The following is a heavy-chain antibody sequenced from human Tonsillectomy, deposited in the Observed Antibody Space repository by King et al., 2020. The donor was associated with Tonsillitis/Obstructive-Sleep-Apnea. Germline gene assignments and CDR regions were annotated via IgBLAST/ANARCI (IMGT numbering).Heavy chain of an antibody. CDR3: ARVALDAFDI. V-gene: IGHV4-59*01. D-gene: IGHD5-12*01. Sequence: QLQESGPGLVKPSETLSLTCTVSGGSISSYYWNWIRQPPGKGLAWIGYIYYSGSTNYNPSLKSRVTISVDTSKNQLSLKLSPVTAADTAVYYCARVALDAFDIWGQGTMVTVSP. J-gene: IGHJ3*02. CDR2: IYYSGST. CDR1: GGSISSYY.